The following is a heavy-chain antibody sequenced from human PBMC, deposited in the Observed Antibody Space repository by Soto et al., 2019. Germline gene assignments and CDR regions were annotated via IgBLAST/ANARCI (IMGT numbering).Heavy chain of an antibody. V-gene: IGHV3-21*01. CDR3: ARVVDYCDPYYYHGMGV. D-gene: IGHD3-22*01. CDR1: GFTFSSYS. Sequence: EVQLVESGGGLVKPGGSLRLSCAASGFTFSSYSMNWVRQAPGKRLEWLSSISCSSSYIYYADSVKGRFTISRDNAKNSLYRQMNSLRADDTAVYYCARVVDYCDPYYYHGMGVWGQGTTVTVSS. J-gene: IGHJ6*02. CDR2: ISCSSSYI.